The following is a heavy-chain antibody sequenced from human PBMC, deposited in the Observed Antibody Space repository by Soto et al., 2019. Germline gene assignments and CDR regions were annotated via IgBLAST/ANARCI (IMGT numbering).Heavy chain of an antibody. D-gene: IGHD3-16*02. CDR3: ARGGGMITFGGVIVHDAFDI. V-gene: IGHV5-51*01. J-gene: IGHJ3*02. Sequence: GESLKSSCKGSGYSFTSYWIGWVRQMPGKGLEWMGIIYPGDSDTRYSPSFQGRVTISADKSISTAYLQWSRLKGSDTAMYYCARGGGMITFGGVIVHDAFDIWGQGTMVPVSS. CDR1: GYSFTSYW. CDR2: IYPGDSDT.